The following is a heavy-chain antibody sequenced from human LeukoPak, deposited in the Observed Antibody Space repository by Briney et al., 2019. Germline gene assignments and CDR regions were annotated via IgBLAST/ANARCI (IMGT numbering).Heavy chain of an antibody. CDR2: ISAYNGNT. D-gene: IGHD4-17*01. CDR1: GGTFSSYA. V-gene: IGHV1-18*01. Sequence: ASVKVSCKASGGTFSSYAISWVRQAPGQGLEWMGWISAYNGNTNYAQKLQGRVTMTTDTSTSTAYMELRSLRSDDTAVYYCARALDYGEADYWGQGTLVTVSS. CDR3: ARALDYGEADY. J-gene: IGHJ4*02.